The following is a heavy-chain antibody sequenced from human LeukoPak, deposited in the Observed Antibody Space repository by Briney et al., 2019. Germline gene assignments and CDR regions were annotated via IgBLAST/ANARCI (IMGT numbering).Heavy chain of an antibody. V-gene: IGHV4-34*01. CDR2: INHSGST. CDR3: ARRPLGYCSGGSCYKPEVDY. CDR1: GGSFRGYY. Sequence: TSETLSLTCAVYGGSFRGYYWSCIRQSPGKGLEWIGEINHSGSTNYNPSLKSRVTISVDTSKNQFSLKLSSVTAADTAVYSCARRPLGYCSGGSCYKPEVDYWGQGTLVTVSS. D-gene: IGHD2-15*01. J-gene: IGHJ4*02.